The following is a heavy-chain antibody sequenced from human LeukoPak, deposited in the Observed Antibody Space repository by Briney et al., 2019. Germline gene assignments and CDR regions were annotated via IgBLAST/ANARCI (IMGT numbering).Heavy chain of an antibody. Sequence: QSGGSLRLSCAASGFIFSNYAMSWVRQAPGKGPEWVSGISGGGGSTYFADSVEGRFTISRDNSKNTLYLQMNSLRAEDTAVYYCAKVALRNSVAAAGPADALDIWGQGTMVTVFS. J-gene: IGHJ3*02. CDR3: AKVALRNSVAAAGPADALDI. CDR2: ISGGGGST. D-gene: IGHD6-13*01. CDR1: GFIFSNYA. V-gene: IGHV3-23*01.